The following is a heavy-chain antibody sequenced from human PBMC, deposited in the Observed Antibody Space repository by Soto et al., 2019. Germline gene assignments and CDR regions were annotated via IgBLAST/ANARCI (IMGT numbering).Heavy chain of an antibody. V-gene: IGHV1-69*02. D-gene: IGHD3-22*01. CDR1: GGTFSSYT. CDR3: ARVPYYYDSSGHSLDY. J-gene: IGHJ4*02. Sequence: QVQLVQSGAEVKKPGSSVKVSCKASGGTFSSYTISWVRQAPGQGLEWMGRIIPILGIANYAQKFQGRVTITADKSTSTAYMELSSLGSEDTAVYYCARVPYYYDSSGHSLDYWGQGTLVTVSS. CDR2: IIPILGIA.